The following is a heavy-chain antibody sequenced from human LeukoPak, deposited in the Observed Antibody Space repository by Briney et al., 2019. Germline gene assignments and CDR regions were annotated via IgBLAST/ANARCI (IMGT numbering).Heavy chain of an antibody. J-gene: IGHJ4*02. Sequence: GGSLRLSCAASRFTLSDHYMNWVRQAPGKGLEWVSSISTHSNYIYYADSLKGRFTISRDNAKNSLHLQMNSLRADDTAIYYCARGHYDSSGSLDCWGQGTRVTVSS. V-gene: IGHV3-21*01. CDR3: ARGHYDSSGSLDC. CDR2: ISTHSNYI. CDR1: RFTLSDHY. D-gene: IGHD3-22*01.